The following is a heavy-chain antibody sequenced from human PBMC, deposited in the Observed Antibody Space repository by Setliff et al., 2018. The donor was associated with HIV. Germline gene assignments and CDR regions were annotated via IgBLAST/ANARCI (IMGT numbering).Heavy chain of an antibody. Sequence: SVKVSCKASGGTFSVYGVSWLRQAPGQGLEWVGGIITMFGTVKYAQKFQGRVRITADEVTNIAYMDLSGLSYEDTAVYYCGSDFSGWYYFDMWGQGTLVTVS. V-gene: IGHV1-69*13. CDR2: IITMFGTV. J-gene: IGHJ4*02. CDR3: GSDFSGWYYFDM. D-gene: IGHD6-19*01. CDR1: GGTFSVYG.